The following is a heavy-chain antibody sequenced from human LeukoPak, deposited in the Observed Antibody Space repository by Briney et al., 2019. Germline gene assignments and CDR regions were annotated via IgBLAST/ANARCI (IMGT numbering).Heavy chain of an antibody. D-gene: IGHD3-22*01. V-gene: IGHV3-23*01. J-gene: IGHJ3*02. Sequence: PGGSLTLSCAASGFTFSSYSMSWVRQPPGKGLERVSAISGSGGSTYYADSVKGRFTISRDNSKNTLYLQMNSLRAEDTAVYYCAKDLVVVNDAFDIWGQGTMVTVSS. CDR3: AKDLVVVNDAFDI. CDR2: ISGSGGST. CDR1: GFTFSSYS.